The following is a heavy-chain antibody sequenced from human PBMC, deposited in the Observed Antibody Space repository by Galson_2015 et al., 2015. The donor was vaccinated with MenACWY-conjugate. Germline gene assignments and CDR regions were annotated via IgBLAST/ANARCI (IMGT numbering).Heavy chain of an antibody. CDR2: ISSSGNTI. J-gene: IGHJ1*01. D-gene: IGHD3-22*01. Sequence: LRISCADSGFPFSSYEMNWVRQAPGPGLEWVSYISSSGNTIYYADSVKGRFTISRDNAMNSLYLHMNSLRAEDTAVYYCSRGFYDSINYYLPWGQGTLVTVSS. CDR1: GFPFSSYE. V-gene: IGHV3-48*03. CDR3: SRGFYDSINYYLP.